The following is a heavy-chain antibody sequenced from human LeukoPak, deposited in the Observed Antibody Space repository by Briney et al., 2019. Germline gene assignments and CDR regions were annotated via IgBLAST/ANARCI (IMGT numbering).Heavy chain of an antibody. D-gene: IGHD3-9*01. CDR2: IIPIFGTA. CDR3: ASVKVYYDILTGYTHPAGFDP. J-gene: IGHJ5*02. Sequence: SVKVSCKASGGTFSSYAISWVRQAPGQGLEWMGGIIPIFGTANYAQKFQGRVTITTDESTSTAYMELRSLRSDDTAVYYCASVKVYYDILTGYTHPAGFDPWGQGTLVTVSS. V-gene: IGHV1-69*05. CDR1: GGTFSSYA.